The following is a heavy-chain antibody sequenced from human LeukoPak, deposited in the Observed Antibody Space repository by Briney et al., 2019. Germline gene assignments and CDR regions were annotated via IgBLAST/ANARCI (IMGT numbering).Heavy chain of an antibody. CDR1: GYNFTNYW. CDR2: IYPGESDP. J-gene: IGHJ4*02. Sequence: GESLKISCQGSGYNFTNYWIGWVRQTPGKGLEWMGIIYPGESDPRYSPSFQGQVTISADRSINTAYLRWGSLKAADTAMYYCARLGRYDVLTGPDYWGQGTLVTVSS. V-gene: IGHV5-51*01. D-gene: IGHD3-9*01. CDR3: ARLGRYDVLTGPDY.